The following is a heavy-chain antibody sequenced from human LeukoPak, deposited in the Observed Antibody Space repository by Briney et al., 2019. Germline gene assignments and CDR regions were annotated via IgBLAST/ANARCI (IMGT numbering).Heavy chain of an antibody. D-gene: IGHD2-15*01. Sequence: ASVKVSCKASGHTFTSYYMHWVRQAPGQGLEWMGWINPNSGGTNYAQKFQGRVTMTRDTSISTAYMELSRLRSDDTAVYYCARDPLYCSGGSCYNWFDPWGQGTLVTVSS. CDR3: ARDPLYCSGGSCYNWFDP. V-gene: IGHV1-2*02. CDR2: INPNSGGT. J-gene: IGHJ5*02. CDR1: GHTFTSYY.